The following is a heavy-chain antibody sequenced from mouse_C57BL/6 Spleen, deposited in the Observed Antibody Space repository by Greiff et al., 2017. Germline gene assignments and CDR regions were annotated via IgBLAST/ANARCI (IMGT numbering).Heavy chain of an antibody. CDR3: ARGTTVEGYYYALDY. D-gene: IGHD1-1*01. CDR1: GYTFTGYW. Sequence: VQLQQSGAELMKPGASVKLSCKATGYTFTGYWIEWVKPRPGHGLEWIGEILPGSGSPNYNETFTGKATFTADTSSITAYMQRSSLTTEDSAIYYCARGTTVEGYYYALDYWGQGTSVTVSS. V-gene: IGHV1-9*01. J-gene: IGHJ4*01. CDR2: ILPGSGSP.